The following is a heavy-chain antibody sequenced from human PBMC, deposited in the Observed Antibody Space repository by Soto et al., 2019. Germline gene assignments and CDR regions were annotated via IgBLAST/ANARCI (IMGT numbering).Heavy chain of an antibody. D-gene: IGHD4-17*01. V-gene: IGHV1-8*01. Sequence: QVQLVQSGAEVKKPGASVKVSCKASGYTFTSYDINWVRQATGQGLEWMGWMNPNSGNTGYAQKFQGRATMTRNTAISTADMYLSSVRSEDTALYYDARTLYGDNVDYGGQGTLGTVSS. J-gene: IGHJ4*02. CDR2: MNPNSGNT. CDR3: ARTLYGDNVDY. CDR1: GYTFTSYD.